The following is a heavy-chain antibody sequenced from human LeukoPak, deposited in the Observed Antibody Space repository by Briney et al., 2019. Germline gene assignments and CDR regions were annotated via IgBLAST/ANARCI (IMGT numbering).Heavy chain of an antibody. CDR3: ARQGLGLWFGEPPHYYYYGMDV. CDR1: GGSISSSSYY. Sequence: PSETLSLTCTVSGGSISSSSYYWGWIRQPPGKGLEWIGSIYYSGSTYCNPSLKSRVTISVDTSKNQFSLKLSSVTAADTAVYYCARQGLGLWFGEPPHYYYYGMDVWGQGTTVTVSS. D-gene: IGHD3-10*01. V-gene: IGHV4-39*01. CDR2: IYYSGST. J-gene: IGHJ6*02.